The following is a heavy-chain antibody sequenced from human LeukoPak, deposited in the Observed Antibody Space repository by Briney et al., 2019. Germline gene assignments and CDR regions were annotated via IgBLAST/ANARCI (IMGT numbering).Heavy chain of an antibody. J-gene: IGHJ3*02. CDR2: ISYDGSNK. CDR3: AMVVAAAKNDAFDI. CDR1: GFTFSSYG. D-gene: IGHD6-13*01. Sequence: GGSLRLSCAASGFTFSSYGMHWVRQAPGKGLEWVAVISYDGSNKYYADSVKGRFTISRDNSKNTLYLQMNSLRAEDTAVYYCAMVVAAAKNDAFDIWGQGTMVTVSS. V-gene: IGHV3-30*03.